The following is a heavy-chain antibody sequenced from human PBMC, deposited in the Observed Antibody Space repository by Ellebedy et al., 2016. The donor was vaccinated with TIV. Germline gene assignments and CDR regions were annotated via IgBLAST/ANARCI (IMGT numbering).Heavy chain of an antibody. J-gene: IGHJ3*02. V-gene: IGHV1-3*01. CDR3: ARVLSHYYDSIEEDAFDI. Sequence: AASVKVSCKASGYTFTSHTLHWVRQAPGQRLAWMGRINAGNGDTKYSQKFQGRLTITRDTSRSTAYMELSSLRSEDTAVYYCARVLSHYYDSIEEDAFDIWGQGTIVTVSS. D-gene: IGHD3-22*01. CDR2: INAGNGDT. CDR1: GYTFTSHT.